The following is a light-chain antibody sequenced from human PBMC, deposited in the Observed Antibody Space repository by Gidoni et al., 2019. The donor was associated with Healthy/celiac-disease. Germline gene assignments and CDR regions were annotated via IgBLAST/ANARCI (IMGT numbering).Light chain of an antibody. CDR3: QQSYSTPST. V-gene: IGKV1-39*01. CDR2: SAS. Sequence: DIQMTQTPSSLSASVGDRVTITCRASQSISSYLNWYQQKPGKAPKLLIYSASSLQSGVPSRCSGSGSGTDFTLTISTLQPEDSATYYCQQSYSTPSTFGQGTRLEIK. CDR1: QSISSY. J-gene: IGKJ5*01.